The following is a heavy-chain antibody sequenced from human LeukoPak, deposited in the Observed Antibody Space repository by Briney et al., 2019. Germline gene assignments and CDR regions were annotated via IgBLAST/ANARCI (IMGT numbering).Heavy chain of an antibody. J-gene: IGHJ5*02. V-gene: IGHV1-46*01. CDR2: INPSGGST. CDR3: ARDIMITFGGVPAWFDP. D-gene: IGHD3-16*01. CDR1: GYTFTSYY. Sequence: GASVKVSCKASGYTFTSYYMHWVRQAPGQGLEWMGIINPSGGSTSYAQKFQGRVTMTRDMSTSTVYMELSSLRSEDTAVYYCARDIMITFGGVPAWFDPWGQGTLVTVSS.